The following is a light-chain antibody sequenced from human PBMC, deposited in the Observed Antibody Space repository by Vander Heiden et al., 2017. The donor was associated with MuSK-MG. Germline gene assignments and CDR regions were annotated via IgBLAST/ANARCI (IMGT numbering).Light chain of an antibody. J-gene: IGKJ3*01. CDR2: DAA. CDR3: QQCNNWRPLT. CDR1: QSISSS. V-gene: IGKV3-11*01. Sequence: IVLTQSPGTLSLPPGARATLSCRASQSISSSLAWYQQKPGQAPRLLIYDAANRATGIPARFSGSGSGTDFTLTISSREPEDFAVYNCQQCNNWRPLTFGPGTKVDIK.